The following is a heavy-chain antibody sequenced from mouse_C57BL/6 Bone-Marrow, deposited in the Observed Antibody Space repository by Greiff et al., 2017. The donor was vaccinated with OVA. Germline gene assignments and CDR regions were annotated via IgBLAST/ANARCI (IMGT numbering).Heavy chain of an antibody. J-gene: IGHJ3*01. V-gene: IGHV14-3*01. Sequence: EVKLMESVAELVRPGASVKLSCTASGFNIKNTYMHWVKQRPEQGLEWIGRIDPANGNTKYAPKFQGKATITADTSSNTAYLQLRSLTSEDTAIYSCARYDGYFAWFAYWGQGTLVTVSA. D-gene: IGHD2-3*01. CDR1: GFNIKNTY. CDR3: ARYDGYFAWFAY. CDR2: IDPANGNT.